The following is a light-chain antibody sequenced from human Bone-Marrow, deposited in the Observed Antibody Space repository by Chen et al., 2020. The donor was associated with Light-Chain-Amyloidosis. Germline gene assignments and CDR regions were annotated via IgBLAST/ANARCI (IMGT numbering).Light chain of an antibody. V-gene: IGLV1-40*01. J-gene: IGLJ1*01. CDR2: GNT. CDR1: SSHIGAVND. CDR3: QTYANATHV. Sequence: QSVLTHPPSVSGAPGQKVTILCTGSSSHIGAVNDVHWYQQLPGTTTKILIYGNTNRLSWVPSRFSGSKSGTSASLVISGLQPDDEADYHCQTYANATHVFGTGTEVIVL.